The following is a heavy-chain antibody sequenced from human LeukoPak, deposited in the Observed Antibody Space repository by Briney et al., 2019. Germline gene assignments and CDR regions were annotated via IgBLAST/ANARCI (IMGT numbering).Heavy chain of an antibody. Sequence: SETLSLTCAVYGGSFSGYYCSWIRQPPGRGLEWIGEMNHSGSTRYSPSLNSRATISEDTSKNQFALKLSSVTAADTAVYYCAREAVQGSYAFDNWGQGTMVTVSS. J-gene: IGHJ3*02. D-gene: IGHD4-17*01. V-gene: IGHV4-34*01. CDR3: AREAVQGSYAFDN. CDR2: MNHSGST. CDR1: GGSFSGYY.